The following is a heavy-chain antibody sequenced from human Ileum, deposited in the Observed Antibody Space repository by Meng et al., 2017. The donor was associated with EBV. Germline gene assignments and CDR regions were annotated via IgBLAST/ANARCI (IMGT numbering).Heavy chain of an antibody. Sequence: HAPRQESGPGLVNPSGTLSLPCAVFGGSISVINWWSWVRQSPEKGLEWIGEMSDSGITHYNPSLKSRVTISADKSNNQFSLKLTSVTSADTAVYFCAKNGEKYFEYWGQGTLVTVSS. CDR1: GGSISVINW. CDR3: AKNGEKYFEY. CDR2: MSDSGIT. V-gene: IGHV4-4*02. J-gene: IGHJ4*02.